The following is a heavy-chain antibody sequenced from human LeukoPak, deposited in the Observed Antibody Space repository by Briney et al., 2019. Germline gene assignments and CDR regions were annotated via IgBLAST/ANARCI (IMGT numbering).Heavy chain of an antibody. D-gene: IGHD5-24*01. Sequence: PGGSLRLSCAASGFTFSSYAMSWVRQAPGKGPEWLSAVSGSGGSTYYADSVKGRFTISRDNSKNTLYLQMNSLRAEDTAVYYCAKDATDGRYNWFDPWGQGTLVTVSS. J-gene: IGHJ5*02. CDR1: GFTFSSYA. CDR3: AKDATDGRYNWFDP. CDR2: VSGSGGST. V-gene: IGHV3-23*01.